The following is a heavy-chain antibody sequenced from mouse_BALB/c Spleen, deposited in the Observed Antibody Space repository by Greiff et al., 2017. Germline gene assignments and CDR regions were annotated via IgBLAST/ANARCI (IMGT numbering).Heavy chain of an antibody. J-gene: IGHJ2*01. Sequence: QVQLQQSAAELARPGASVKMSCKASGYTFTSYTMHWVKQRPGQGLEWIGYINPSSGYTEYNQKFKDKTTLTADKSSSTAYMQLSSLTSEDSAVYYCARSDLRYLDYWGQGTTLTVSS. CDR2: INPSSGYT. CDR1: GYTFTSYT. V-gene: IGHV1-4*02. D-gene: IGHD1-1*01. CDR3: ARSDLRYLDY.